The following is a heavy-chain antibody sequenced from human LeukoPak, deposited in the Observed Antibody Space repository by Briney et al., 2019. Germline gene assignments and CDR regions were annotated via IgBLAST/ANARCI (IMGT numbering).Heavy chain of an antibody. CDR1: GGTFSSYA. CDR2: IIPIFGTA. J-gene: IGHJ6*02. D-gene: IGHD3-22*01. V-gene: IGHV1-69*13. CDR3: AREQYYYDSQFGYYYYGMDV. Sequence: GASVSVSYTPSGGTFSSYAISWVRQAPGHGLEWMGGIIPIFGTANYAQKFQGRVTVTADESTSTAYMELSSLRSEDTAVYYCAREQYYYDSQFGYYYYGMDVWGQGTTVTVSS.